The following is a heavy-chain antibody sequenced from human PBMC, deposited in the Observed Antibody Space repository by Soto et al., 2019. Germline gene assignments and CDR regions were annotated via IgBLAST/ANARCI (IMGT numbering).Heavy chain of an antibody. Sequence: QLQLQESGPGLVKPSETLSLTCTVSGGSIRSSSYYWGWIRQSPGRGLEWIGNIYYSGNTYYNSSLKSRVTISIDTSKHQFSLTLSSVTAADTAVYYCATLPDWGSGSNWGQGTLVTVSS. CDR1: GGSIRSSSYY. CDR3: ATLPDWGSGSN. D-gene: IGHD3-10*01. CDR2: IYYSGNT. V-gene: IGHV4-39*01. J-gene: IGHJ4*02.